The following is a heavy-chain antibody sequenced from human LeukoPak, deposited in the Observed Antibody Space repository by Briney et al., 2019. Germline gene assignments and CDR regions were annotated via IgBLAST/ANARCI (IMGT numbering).Heavy chain of an antibody. D-gene: IGHD3-22*01. CDR1: GGTFSSYA. J-gene: IGHJ4*02. Sequence: ASVKVSCKASGGTFSSYAISWVRQAPGQGLEWMGWINTNTGNPTYAQGFTGRFVFSLDTSVSTAYLQISSLKAEDTAVYYCARGDPSSGYSFDYWGQGTLVTVSS. CDR2: INTNTGNP. CDR3: ARGDPSSGYSFDY. V-gene: IGHV7-4-1*02.